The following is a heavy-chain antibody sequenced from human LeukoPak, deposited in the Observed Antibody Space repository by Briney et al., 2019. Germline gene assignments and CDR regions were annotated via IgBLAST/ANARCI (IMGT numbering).Heavy chain of an antibody. V-gene: IGHV3-7*05. CDR1: GFTFSSYW. J-gene: IGHJ3*02. CDR2: IHEDGSDK. D-gene: IGHD1-14*01. Sequence: GGSLRLSCVVSGFTFSSYWMNWVRQAPGKGLEWVANIHEDGSDKYYVDSVKGRFTISRDNAKNSLYLQMNSLTAEDTALYYCARTLRLGTPRAFDIWGRGTMVTVSS. CDR3: ARTLRLGTPRAFDI.